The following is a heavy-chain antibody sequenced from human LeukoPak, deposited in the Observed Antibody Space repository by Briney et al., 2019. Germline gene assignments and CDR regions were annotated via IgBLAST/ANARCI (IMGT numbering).Heavy chain of an antibody. CDR2: VSYDGSNK. CDR1: GFTFSSYA. Sequence: GGSLRLSCAASGFTFSSYAMHWVRQAPGKGLEWVAVVSYDGSNKYYADSVKGRFTISRDNSKNTLYLQMNSLRAEDTAVYYCARDHSSGWYSYYFDYWGQGALVTVSS. CDR3: ARDHSSGWYSYYFDY. D-gene: IGHD6-19*01. V-gene: IGHV3-30-3*01. J-gene: IGHJ4*02.